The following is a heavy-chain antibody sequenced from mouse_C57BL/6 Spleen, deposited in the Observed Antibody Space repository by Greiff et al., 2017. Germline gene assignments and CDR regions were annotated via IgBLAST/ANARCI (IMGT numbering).Heavy chain of an antibody. Sequence: QVQLQQSGAELARPGASVKLSCKASGYTFTSYGISWVKQRTGQGLEWIGEIYPRSGNTYYNEKFKGKATLTADKSSSTAYMELRSLTSEDSAVYFCARYITTVVAPDYWGQGTTLTVSS. CDR1: GYTFTSYG. J-gene: IGHJ2*01. D-gene: IGHD1-1*01. V-gene: IGHV1-81*01. CDR3: ARYITTVVAPDY. CDR2: IYPRSGNT.